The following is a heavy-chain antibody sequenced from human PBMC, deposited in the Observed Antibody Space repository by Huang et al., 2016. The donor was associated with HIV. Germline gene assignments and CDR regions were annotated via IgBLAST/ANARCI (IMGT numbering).Heavy chain of an antibody. CDR2: ISSDGTNT. V-gene: IGHV3-30-3*01. CDR3: ARYNSGWLDD. CDR1: GFSFRTYA. D-gene: IGHD6-19*01. Sequence: QVQLVESGGGVVQPGRSLRLSCAASGFSFRTYAIHWVRQAPGKGREWVALISSDGTNTYYADSVKDRSTISRDNSENTVYLQINSLTTEDTAVYYCARYNSGWLDDWGQGTLVTVSS. J-gene: IGHJ4*02.